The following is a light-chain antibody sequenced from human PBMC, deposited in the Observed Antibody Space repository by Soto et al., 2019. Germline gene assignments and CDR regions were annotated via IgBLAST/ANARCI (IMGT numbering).Light chain of an antibody. Sequence: EIVLTQSPATLSLSPGDRATLSCRASQSVSRSLTWYQQKPGQAPRLLIYDASNRATGIPARFSGSGSGTDFTLTISSLEPEDFAVYYCQQRSNWPPLTFGQGTRLEIK. CDR1: QSVSRS. CDR2: DAS. J-gene: IGKJ5*01. V-gene: IGKV3-11*01. CDR3: QQRSNWPPLT.